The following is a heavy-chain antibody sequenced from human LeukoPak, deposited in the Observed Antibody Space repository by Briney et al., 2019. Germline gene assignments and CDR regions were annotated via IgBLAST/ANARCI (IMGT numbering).Heavy chain of an antibody. CDR2: IYYSGST. J-gene: IGHJ3*02. CDR3: AGLRGYSYGCKLNAFDI. Sequence: SETLSLTCTVSGGSISSYYWSWIRQPPGKGLEWIGYIYYSGSTNYNSSLKSRVTISVDTSKNQFSLKLSSVTAADTAVYYCAGLRGYSYGCKLNAFDIWGQGTMVTVSS. D-gene: IGHD5-18*01. V-gene: IGHV4-59*01. CDR1: GGSISSYY.